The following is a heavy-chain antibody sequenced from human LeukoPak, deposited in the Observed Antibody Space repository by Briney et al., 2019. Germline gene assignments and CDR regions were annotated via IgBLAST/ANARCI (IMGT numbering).Heavy chain of an antibody. V-gene: IGHV3-23*01. CDR1: GFTFSSYA. J-gene: IGHJ5*01. D-gene: IGHD3-22*01. CDR2: ISGSGGST. CDR3: ARAPDSSGYFYELDS. Sequence: GGSLRLSCAASGFTFSSYAMSWVRQAPGKGLEWVSAISGSGGSTYYADSVKGRFTISRDNSKNTLYVQMNSLRAEDTAVYFCARAPDSSGYFYELDSWGQGTLVTVSS.